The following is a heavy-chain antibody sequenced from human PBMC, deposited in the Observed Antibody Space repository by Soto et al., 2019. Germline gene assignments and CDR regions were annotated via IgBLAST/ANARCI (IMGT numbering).Heavy chain of an antibody. V-gene: IGHV1-69*13. D-gene: IGHD5-18*01. Sequence: SVKVSCKASGGTFSSYAISWVRQAPGQGLEWMGGIIPIFGTANYAQKFQGRVTITADESTSTAYMELSSLRSEDTAVYYYARDVDTAMARESYYYYGMDVWGQGTTVTVSS. CDR2: IIPIFGTA. CDR1: GGTFSSYA. J-gene: IGHJ6*02. CDR3: ARDVDTAMARESYYYYGMDV.